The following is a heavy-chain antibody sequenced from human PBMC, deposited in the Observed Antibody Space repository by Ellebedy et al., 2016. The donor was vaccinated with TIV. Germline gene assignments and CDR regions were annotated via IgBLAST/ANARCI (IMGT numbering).Heavy chain of an antibody. CDR3: ARGDEWELPDYYFDY. Sequence: PGGSLRLSCAASGFTFSSYSMNGVRQAPGKGLEWVSYISSSSSTIYYADSVKGRFTISRDNAKNSLYLQMNSLRDEDTAVYYCARGDEWELPDYYFDYWGQGTLVTVSS. J-gene: IGHJ4*02. D-gene: IGHD1-26*01. CDR1: GFTFSSYS. V-gene: IGHV3-48*02. CDR2: ISSSSSTI.